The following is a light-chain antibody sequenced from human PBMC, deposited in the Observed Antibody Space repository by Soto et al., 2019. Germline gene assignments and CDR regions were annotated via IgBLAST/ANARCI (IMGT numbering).Light chain of an antibody. CDR2: GAS. CDR1: QSVGRN. CDR3: QQYNHWPPLT. J-gene: IGKJ4*01. Sequence: EIVMTQSPATLSVSPGERATLSCRASQSVGRNLAWYQQKPGQAPRLLIYGASTRATGIPARFSGSGSGTEFTLTLSSLQSQDFAIYSCQQYNHWPPLTFGGGTKVELK. V-gene: IGKV3-15*01.